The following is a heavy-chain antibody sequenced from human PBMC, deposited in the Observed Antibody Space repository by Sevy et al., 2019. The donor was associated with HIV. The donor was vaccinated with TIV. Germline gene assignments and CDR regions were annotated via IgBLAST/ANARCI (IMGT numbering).Heavy chain of an antibody. D-gene: IGHD6-13*01. CDR3: ARPSPRIAAAATACFDK. J-gene: IGHJ5*02. Sequence: GGSLRLSCVVSGYSFSSYAISWVRQAPGKGLEWVSTINGRGGSTYYADSVKGRFTISRDNPKNTLFLQMINLRVDDTAIYSSARPSPRIAAAATACFDKWGQGTLVTVSS. CDR1: GYSFSSYA. V-gene: IGHV3-23*01. CDR2: INGRGGST.